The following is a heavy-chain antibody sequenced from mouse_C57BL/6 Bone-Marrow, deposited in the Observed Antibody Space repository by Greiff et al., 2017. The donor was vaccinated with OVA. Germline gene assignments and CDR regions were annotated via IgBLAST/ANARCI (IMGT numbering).Heavy chain of an antibody. CDR2: IWSDGST. Sequence: QVQLQQSGPGLVAPSQSLSITCTVSGFSLTSYGVHWVRQPPGKGLEWLVVIWSDGSTTYNSALKSRLSISKDNSKSQVFLKMNSLQTDDTAMYYCARHDDYYGSSWFAYWGQGTLVTVSA. J-gene: IGHJ3*01. CDR3: ARHDDYYGSSWFAY. D-gene: IGHD1-1*01. V-gene: IGHV2-6-1*01. CDR1: GFSLTSYG.